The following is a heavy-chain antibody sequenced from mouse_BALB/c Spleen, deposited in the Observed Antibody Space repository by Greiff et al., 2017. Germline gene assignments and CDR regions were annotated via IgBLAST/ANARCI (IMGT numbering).Heavy chain of an antibody. Sequence: EVQLQQSGGGLVQPGGSRKLSCAASGFTFSRFGMHWVRQAPEKGLEWVAYISSGSSTIYYADTVKGRFTISRDNPKNTLFLQMTSLRSEDTAMYYCARLAYYGSSYDYWGQGTTLTVSS. V-gene: IGHV5-17*02. J-gene: IGHJ2*01. D-gene: IGHD1-1*01. CDR1: GFTFSRFG. CDR3: ARLAYYGSSYDY. CDR2: ISSGSSTI.